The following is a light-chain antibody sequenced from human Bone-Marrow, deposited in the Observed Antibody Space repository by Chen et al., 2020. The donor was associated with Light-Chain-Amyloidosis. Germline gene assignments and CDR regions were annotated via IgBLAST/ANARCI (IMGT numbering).Light chain of an antibody. J-gene: IGLJ2*01. CDR2: SDT. Sequence: SYELTQPPSVSVSTGQPARVGGSGDDLPTKYAYWYQQKPGQAPVLVIHSDTERPSGSAGRVFGSSSGTTATLTISGVQAEDEADYHCQSADSSGTYEVIFGGGTKLTVL. V-gene: IGLV3-25*03. CDR1: DLPTKY. CDR3: QSADSSGTYEVI.